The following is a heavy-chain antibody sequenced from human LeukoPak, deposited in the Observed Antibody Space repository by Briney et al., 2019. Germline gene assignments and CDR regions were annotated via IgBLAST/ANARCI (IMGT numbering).Heavy chain of an antibody. CDR3: ASPRSSSGWDGDFDY. Sequence: PSETLSLTCIVSGGSISGKYWSWIRQPAGKGLEWIGRINTSGNTNYNPSLKSRVTMSADTSKNQFSLELTSVTAADTAVYYCASPRSSSGWDGDFDYWGQGTVVTVSS. CDR2: INTSGNT. D-gene: IGHD6-19*01. CDR1: GGSISGKY. J-gene: IGHJ4*02. V-gene: IGHV4-4*07.